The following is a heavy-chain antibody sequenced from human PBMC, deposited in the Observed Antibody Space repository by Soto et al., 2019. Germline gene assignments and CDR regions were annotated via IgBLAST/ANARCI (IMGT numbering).Heavy chain of an antibody. CDR2: ISSSSSYI. J-gene: IGHJ4*02. V-gene: IGHV3-21*01. CDR1: AITDSRYS. CDR3: ARDPQGNYCYIDY. D-gene: IGHD3-10*01. Sequence: GGCLRLSCAASAITDSRYSMNWVRQAPGKGLEWVSSISSSSSYIYYADSVKGRFTISRDNSKNTLFLQMNSLRPEDTAVYYCARDPQGNYCYIDYWGQGTPVTVSS.